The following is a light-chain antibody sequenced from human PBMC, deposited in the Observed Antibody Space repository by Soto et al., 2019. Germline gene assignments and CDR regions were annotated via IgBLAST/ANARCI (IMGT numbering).Light chain of an antibody. Sequence: EIVLTQSPGTLSLSPGERATLSCRTSQSVSSSFLAWYQHKPGQAPTLLIYGASNRATGIPARFSGSGSGTDFTLTTSSLEPEDSAVYYCQQRHKWPPITFGQGTRLEIK. CDR3: QQRHKWPPIT. V-gene: IGKV3-11*01. J-gene: IGKJ5*01. CDR2: GAS. CDR1: QSVSSSF.